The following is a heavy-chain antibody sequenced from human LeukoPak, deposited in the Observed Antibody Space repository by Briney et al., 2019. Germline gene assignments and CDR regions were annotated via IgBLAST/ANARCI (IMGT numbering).Heavy chain of an antibody. D-gene: IGHD2-2*01. V-gene: IGHV3-23*01. CDR1: GFTFSSYA. Sequence: GGSLRLSCAASGFTFSSYAMSWVRQAPGKGLEWVSAISGSGGSTYYADSVKGRFTISRDNSKNTLYLQMNSLRAEDTAIYYCAKTTPFYCSSTSCHVGWFDPWGQGTLVTVSS. CDR2: ISGSGGST. J-gene: IGHJ5*02. CDR3: AKTTPFYCSSTSCHVGWFDP.